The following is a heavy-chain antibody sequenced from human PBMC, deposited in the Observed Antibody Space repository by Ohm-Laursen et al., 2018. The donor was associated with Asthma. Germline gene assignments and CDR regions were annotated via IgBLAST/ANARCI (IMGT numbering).Heavy chain of an antibody. CDR2: INPSGGST. J-gene: IGHJ4*02. Sequence: ASVKVSCKASGYTFTSYYMHWVRQAPGQGLEWMGIINPSGGSTSYAQKFQGRVTMTRDTSTSTVYMELSSLRSEDTAVYYCARDQEYYGSGSYYNLSFDYWGQGTLVTVSS. D-gene: IGHD3-10*01. V-gene: IGHV1-46*01. CDR3: ARDQEYYGSGSYYNLSFDY. CDR1: GYTFTSYY.